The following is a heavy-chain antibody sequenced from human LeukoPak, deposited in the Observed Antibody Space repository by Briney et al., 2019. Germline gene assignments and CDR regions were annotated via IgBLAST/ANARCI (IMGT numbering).Heavy chain of an antibody. Sequence: ASVKVSCKASGYTFTSYYMHWVRPAPGQGLVWMGIINPSGGSTSYAQKFQGRVTMTRDTSTSTVYMELSSLRSEDTAVYYCARARRWELLLFDYWGQGTLVTVSS. CDR1: GYTFTSYY. D-gene: IGHD1-26*01. V-gene: IGHV1-46*01. CDR3: ARARRWELLLFDY. J-gene: IGHJ4*02. CDR2: INPSGGST.